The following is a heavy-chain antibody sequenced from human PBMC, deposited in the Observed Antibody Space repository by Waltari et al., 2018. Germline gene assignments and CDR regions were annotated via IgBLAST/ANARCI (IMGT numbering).Heavy chain of an antibody. J-gene: IGHJ3*02. D-gene: IGHD3-22*01. CDR3: ARDSIPPYYYDSSGSDAFDI. CDR1: GGSISSYY. CDR2: IYTSGST. Sequence: QVQLQESGPGLVKPSETLSLTCTFSGGSISSYYWSWIRPPAGQGLEWLGRIYTSGSTNYNPSLKSRVTMSVDTSKNQFSLKLSSVTAADTAVYYCARDSIPPYYYDSSGSDAFDIWGQGTMVTVSS. V-gene: IGHV4-4*07.